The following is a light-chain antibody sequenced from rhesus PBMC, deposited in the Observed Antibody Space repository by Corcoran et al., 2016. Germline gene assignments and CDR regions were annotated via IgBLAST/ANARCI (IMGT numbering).Light chain of an antibody. V-gene: IGKV1-16*01. CDR1: QSISSW. CDR3: QQYNSAPFT. CDR2: NAS. J-gene: IGKJ3*01. Sequence: DIQMIQSPSSLSASVGDKVTITCQASQSISSWLAWYQQKPGKAPKPLIYNASSLETGGPSRSSGRGSGTDFTLTIRSLQPEDFASYSCQQYNSAPFTFGPGTKLDIK.